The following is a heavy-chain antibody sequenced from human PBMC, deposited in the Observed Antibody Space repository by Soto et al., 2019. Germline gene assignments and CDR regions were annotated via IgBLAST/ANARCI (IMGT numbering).Heavy chain of an antibody. J-gene: IGHJ4*02. V-gene: IGHV3-7*05. CDR1: GFTFSNYW. Sequence: GGSLRLSCVASGFTFSNYWMTWVRQAPGKGLEWVANINLYGSAKYYVDSVKGRFTVSRDNVKNSPYLEMNSQRAEDTAVYYSARVVESGYSSGWYRYWGQGTLVTVAS. D-gene: IGHD6-19*01. CDR2: INLYGSAK. CDR3: ARVVESGYSSGWYRY.